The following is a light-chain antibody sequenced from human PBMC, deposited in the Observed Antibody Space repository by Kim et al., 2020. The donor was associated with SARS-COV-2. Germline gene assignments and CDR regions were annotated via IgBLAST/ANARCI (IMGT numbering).Light chain of an antibody. Sequence: SSELTQDPAVSVALGQTVRITCQGDNLRSYYASWYQQKPGQAPVLVIYGKNNRPSGIPDRFSGSSSGNTASLTITGAQAEDEADYYCNSRDSSGNHPVFGGGTQLTVL. J-gene: IGLJ2*01. CDR1: NLRSYY. V-gene: IGLV3-19*01. CDR2: GKN. CDR3: NSRDSSGNHPV.